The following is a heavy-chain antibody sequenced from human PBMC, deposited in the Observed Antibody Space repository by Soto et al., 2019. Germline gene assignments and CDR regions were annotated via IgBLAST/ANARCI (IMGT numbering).Heavy chain of an antibody. CDR1: GFTFSSYA. CDR3: VKEYWMSVTGSWEY. Sequence: PGGSLRLSCSASGFTFSSYAMHWVRQAPGKGLEYVSGFSSNGGSTYYADSVKGRFTISRDNAKNTLYLQMSSLRAEDTAVYYCVKEYWMSVTGSWEYWGQGTLVTVSS. CDR2: FSSNGGST. J-gene: IGHJ4*02. V-gene: IGHV3-64D*09. D-gene: IGHD1-20*01.